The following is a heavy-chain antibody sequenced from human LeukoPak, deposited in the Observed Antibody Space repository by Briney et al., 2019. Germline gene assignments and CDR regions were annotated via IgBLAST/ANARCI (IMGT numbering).Heavy chain of an antibody. CDR3: ARYDGYCSSTSCYFDY. V-gene: IGHV1-18*01. J-gene: IGHJ4*03. Sequence: ASVTVSCTASGYTFTSYGISWVRQAPGQGLEWMGWVSAYNGNTNYAQKLQGRVTMTTDTSTSTAYMELRSLRSDDTAVYYCARYDGYCSSTSCYFDYWGQGTLVTVSS. CDR1: GYTFTSYG. CDR2: VSAYNGNT. D-gene: IGHD2-2*01.